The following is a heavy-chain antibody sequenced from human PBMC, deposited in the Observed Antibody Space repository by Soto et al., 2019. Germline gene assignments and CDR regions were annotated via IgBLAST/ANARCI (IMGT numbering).Heavy chain of an antibody. Sequence: GGSLRLSCAASGFTFSSYAMSWVRQAPGKGLEWVSATTGSGYTTYYADSVKGRFTISRDNSKNTLFLQMNSLRPEDTALYYCAKAPRSSPDAFDIWGQGTMVTVSS. CDR2: TTGSGYTT. CDR1: GFTFSSYA. D-gene: IGHD2-2*01. CDR3: AKAPRSSPDAFDI. V-gene: IGHV3-23*01. J-gene: IGHJ3*02.